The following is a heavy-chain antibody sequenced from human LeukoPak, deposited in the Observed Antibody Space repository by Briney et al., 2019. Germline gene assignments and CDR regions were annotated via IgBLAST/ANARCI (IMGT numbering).Heavy chain of an antibody. CDR1: GFTFSSYS. D-gene: IGHD4-17*01. Sequence: PGGSLRLSCAASGFTFSSYSMNWVRQAPGKGLEWVSSISSSSSYIYYADSVKGRFTISRDNAKNSLYLQMNSLRAEDTAVYYCARAANDYGDLGPDYWGQGTLVTVSS. CDR2: ISSSSSYI. CDR3: ARAANDYGDLGPDY. J-gene: IGHJ4*02. V-gene: IGHV3-21*01.